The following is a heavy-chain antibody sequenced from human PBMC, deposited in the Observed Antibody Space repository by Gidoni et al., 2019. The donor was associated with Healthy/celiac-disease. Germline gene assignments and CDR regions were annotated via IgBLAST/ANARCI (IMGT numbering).Heavy chain of an antibody. J-gene: IGHJ6*02. V-gene: IGHV3-21*01. CDR1: GFTFSHHR. CDR3: ARTLVGAVSDNYYYGMDV. D-gene: IGHD1-26*01. Sequence: EVQLVESGGGLVKPGGSLSLSCAASGFTFSHHRLNWVRQAPGKGLEWVSSISSSSSYIYYADSVKGRFTISRDNAKNSLYLQMNSLRAEDTAVYYCARTLVGAVSDNYYYGMDVWGQGTTVTVSS. CDR2: ISSSSSYI.